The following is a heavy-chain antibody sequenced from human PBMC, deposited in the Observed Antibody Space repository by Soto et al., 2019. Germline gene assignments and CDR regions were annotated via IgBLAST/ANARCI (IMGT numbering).Heavy chain of an antibody. Sequence: VGSLRLSCAASGFTFSSYSMNWVRQAPGKGLEWVSYISSSSSTIYYADSVKGRFTISRDNAKNSLYLQMKSLRDEDTAVYYCARDPVLLWFGEPRADAFDIWGQGTMVTVSS. J-gene: IGHJ3*02. CDR3: ARDPVLLWFGEPRADAFDI. D-gene: IGHD3-10*01. V-gene: IGHV3-48*02. CDR2: ISSSSSTI. CDR1: GFTFSSYS.